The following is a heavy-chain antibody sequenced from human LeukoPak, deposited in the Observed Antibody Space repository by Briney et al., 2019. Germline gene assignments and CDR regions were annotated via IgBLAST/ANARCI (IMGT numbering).Heavy chain of an antibody. Sequence: ASVKVSCKASGYTFTSYAMNWVRQAPGQGLEWMGWINTNTGNPTYAQGFTGRFVFSLDTSVSTAYLQISSLKAEDTAVYYCARSGSNPRRTRSNWFDPWGQGTLVTVSS. CDR1: GYTFTSYA. V-gene: IGHV7-4-1*02. CDR2: INTNTGNP. CDR3: ARSGSNPRRTRSNWFDP. J-gene: IGHJ5*02. D-gene: IGHD1-26*01.